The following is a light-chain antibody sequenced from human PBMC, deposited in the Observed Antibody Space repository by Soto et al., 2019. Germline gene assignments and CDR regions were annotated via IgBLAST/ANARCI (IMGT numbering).Light chain of an antibody. Sequence: DIQMTQSPSSLSASVGDRVTSTCLASQGISNYLAWYQQKPGKVPKLLIYAAFTLQSGGPSRFSGGGSGTDFTLTISFLQPEDVESYYCQKYNSAPYTFGQGTKLELK. V-gene: IGKV1-27*01. CDR3: QKYNSAPYT. J-gene: IGKJ2*01. CDR2: AAF. CDR1: QGISNY.